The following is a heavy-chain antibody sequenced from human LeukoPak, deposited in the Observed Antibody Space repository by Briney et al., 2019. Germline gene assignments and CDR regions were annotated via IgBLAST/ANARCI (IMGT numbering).Heavy chain of an antibody. CDR3: ARFQLGKKALDI. CDR1: GGSFSGYY. D-gene: IGHD7-27*01. Sequence: PSETLSLTCAVYGGSFSGYYWSWIRQPPGKGLEWIGEINHSGSTNYNPSLKSRVTISVDTSKNQFSLKLSSVTAADTAVYYCARFQLGKKALDIWGQGTMVTVSS. J-gene: IGHJ3*02. CDR2: INHSGST. V-gene: IGHV4-34*01.